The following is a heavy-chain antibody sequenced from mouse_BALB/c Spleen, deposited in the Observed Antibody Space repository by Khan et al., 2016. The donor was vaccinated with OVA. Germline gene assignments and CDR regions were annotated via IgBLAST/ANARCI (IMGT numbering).Heavy chain of an antibody. CDR2: INPTSGYT. V-gene: IGHV1-7*01. CDR1: GYTFTTYW. CDR3: TRDRIDY. Sequence: VQLKQSGAELAKPGASVKMSCKASGYTFTTYWMHWVKQRPGQGLEWIGYINPTSGYTDYNEKFKDRATLSADKSSNTAYMQLSSLTSEDSAVYYCTRDRIDYWGQGTTLTVSS. J-gene: IGHJ2*01.